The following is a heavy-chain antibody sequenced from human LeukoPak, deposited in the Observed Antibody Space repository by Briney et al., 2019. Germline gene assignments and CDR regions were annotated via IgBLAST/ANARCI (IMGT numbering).Heavy chain of an antibody. CDR3: ARGAATYYDFWSGYSLSSDY. J-gene: IGHJ4*02. V-gene: IGHV1-2*04. D-gene: IGHD3-3*01. CDR2: NNLNSGGT. Sequence: ASVTVSCKAAGGSFNTYDIGWVRQAPGQWLEWMGCNNLNSGGTNYAQKFQGWVTMTRDTSISTAYMELSRLRSDDTAVYYCARGAATYYDFWSGYSLSSDYWGQGTLVTVSS. CDR1: GGSFNTYD.